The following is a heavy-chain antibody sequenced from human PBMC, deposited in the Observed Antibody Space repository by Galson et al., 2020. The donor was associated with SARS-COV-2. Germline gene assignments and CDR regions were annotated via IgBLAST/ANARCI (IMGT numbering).Heavy chain of an antibody. D-gene: IGHD6-19*01. CDR2: ISYEGSIK. CDR1: GFTFNNYA. J-gene: IGHJ1*01. CDR3: ARDLRLADDYFQH. V-gene: IGHV3-30*03. Sequence: GGSLRLSCAASGFTFNNYAMHWVRQAPGKGLEWVALISYEGSIKYYADSVKGRFTISRDSSKNTLYLQMNSLRAEDTAVYYCARDLRLADDYFQHWGQGTLVTVSS.